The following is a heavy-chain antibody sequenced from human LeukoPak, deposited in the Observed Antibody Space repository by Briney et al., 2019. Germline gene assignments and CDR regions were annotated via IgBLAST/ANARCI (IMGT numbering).Heavy chain of an antibody. CDR1: GFTFSSYG. Sequence: GGSLRLSCAASGFTFSSYGMHWVRQAPGKGLEWVAFIRYDGSNKYYADSVKGRFTISRDNSKNTLYLQMNSLKAEDTGVYYCSKDPRRSYESSGYFANWFDPWGQGTLVSVSS. CDR3: SKDPRRSYESSGYFANWFDP. J-gene: IGHJ5*02. CDR2: IRYDGSNK. V-gene: IGHV3-30*02. D-gene: IGHD3-22*01.